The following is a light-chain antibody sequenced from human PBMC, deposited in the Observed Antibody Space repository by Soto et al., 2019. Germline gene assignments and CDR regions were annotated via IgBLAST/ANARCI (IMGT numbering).Light chain of an antibody. V-gene: IGLV1-44*01. J-gene: IGLJ3*02. CDR1: ASNIGSNG. CDR3: AAWDDSLNGVV. Sequence: QSVLTQPPSASGTPGQRVSISCSGSASNIGSNGVNWYQQLPGTAPKLLIYSHNQRPSGVPDRFSGSKSGTSGSLAISGLQSDDEADYYCAAWDDSLNGVVFGGGTKLTVL. CDR2: SHN.